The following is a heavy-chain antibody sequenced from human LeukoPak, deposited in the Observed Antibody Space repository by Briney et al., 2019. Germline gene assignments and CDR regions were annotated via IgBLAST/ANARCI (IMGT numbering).Heavy chain of an antibody. CDR1: GYTFTSYY. CDR2: IHPSGGTT. Sequence: ASVKVSCKASGYTFTSYYMHWVRQAPGQGLEWMGLIHPSGGTTAYAQKFQGRVTMTRDMSTSTFYMELSSLRSEDTAVYYCARAWYYYDSSGGGHAFDIWGQGTMVTVSS. J-gene: IGHJ3*02. D-gene: IGHD3-22*01. CDR3: ARAWYYYDSSGGGHAFDI. V-gene: IGHV1-46*01.